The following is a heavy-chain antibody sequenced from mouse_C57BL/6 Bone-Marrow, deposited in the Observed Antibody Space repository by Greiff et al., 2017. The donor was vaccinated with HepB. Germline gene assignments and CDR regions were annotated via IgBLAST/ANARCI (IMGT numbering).Heavy chain of an antibody. CDR1: GFTFSSYA. CDR2: ISDGGSYT. Sequence: EVNLVESGGGLVKPGGSLKLSCAASGFTFSSYAMSWVRQTPEKRLEWVATISDGGSYTYYPDNVKGRFTISRDNAKNNLYLQMSHLKSEDTAMYYCARIYDGYYYYFDYWGQGTTLTVSS. D-gene: IGHD2-3*01. J-gene: IGHJ2*01. V-gene: IGHV5-4*03. CDR3: ARIYDGYYYYFDY.